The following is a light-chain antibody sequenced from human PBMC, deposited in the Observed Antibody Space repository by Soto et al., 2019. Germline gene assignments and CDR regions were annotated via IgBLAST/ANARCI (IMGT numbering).Light chain of an antibody. Sequence: DGQMTQSPSTLSESLGDRVTITCRSSQTINNWLAWYQQKPGKAPNLLIHRASSLESGVPSRFSCSGSGTEFTLTISGLQPDDLATYYCQQYNSHWLSFGGVTKVE. CDR2: RAS. CDR3: QQYNSHWLS. J-gene: IGKJ4*01. V-gene: IGKV1-5*03. CDR1: QTINNW.